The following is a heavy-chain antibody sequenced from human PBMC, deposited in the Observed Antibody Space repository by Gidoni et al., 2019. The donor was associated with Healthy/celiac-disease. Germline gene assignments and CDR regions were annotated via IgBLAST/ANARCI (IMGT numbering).Heavy chain of an antibody. CDR3: AKDRRPYNWISLYYFDY. J-gene: IGHJ4*02. V-gene: IGHV3-23*01. Sequence: EVQLLESGGGLVQPGGSLRLSCAASGYTFSSYAMSWVRPAPGKGLEWVSAISGSGGSTYYADSVKGRFTISRDNSKNTLYLQMNSLRAEDTAVYYCAKDRRPYNWISLYYFDYWGQGTLVTVSS. CDR1: GYTFSSYA. D-gene: IGHD1-20*01. CDR2: ISGSGGST.